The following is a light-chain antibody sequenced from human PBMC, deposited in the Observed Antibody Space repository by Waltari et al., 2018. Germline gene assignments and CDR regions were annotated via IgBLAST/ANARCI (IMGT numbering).Light chain of an antibody. Sequence: DIQMTQSPSTLSAPVGDRVTITCRASKSIRSWLAWYQQKPGKAPKLLISKASTLESGVPSRFSGSGSGTEFTLTISSLQPDDFVTYHCQQYKSPPWTFGQGTKVEIK. CDR1: KSIRSW. J-gene: IGKJ1*01. CDR3: QQYKSPPWT. V-gene: IGKV1-5*03. CDR2: KAS.